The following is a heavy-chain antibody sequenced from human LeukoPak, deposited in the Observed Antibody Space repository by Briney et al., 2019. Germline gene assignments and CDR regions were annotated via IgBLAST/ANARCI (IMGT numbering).Heavy chain of an antibody. CDR1: GGSISSYY. V-gene: IGHV4-59*01. J-gene: IGHJ4*02. CDR3: ARRFRSSWYLRQDYHFDY. Sequence: SETLSLTCTVSGGSISSYYWSWIRQPPGKGLEWIGYIYYSGSTNYNPSLKSRVTISVDTSKNQFSLKLSSVTAADTAVYYCARRFRSSWYLRQDYHFDYWGQGTLVTVSS. D-gene: IGHD6-13*01. CDR2: IYYSGST.